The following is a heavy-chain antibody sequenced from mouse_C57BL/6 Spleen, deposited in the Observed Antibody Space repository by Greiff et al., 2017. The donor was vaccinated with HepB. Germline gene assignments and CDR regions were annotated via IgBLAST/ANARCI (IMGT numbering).Heavy chain of an antibody. CDR1: GYTFTDYY. CDR2: INPNNGGT. J-gene: IGHJ3*01. V-gene: IGHV1-26*01. D-gene: IGHD2-4*01. CDR3: AREGLYYDYDVGFAY. Sequence: EVQLQQSGPELVKPGASVKISCKASGYTFTDYYMNWVKQSHGKSLEWIGDINPNNGGTSYNQKFKGKATLTVDKSSSTAYMELRSLTSEDSAVYYCAREGLYYDYDVGFAYWGQGTLVTVSA.